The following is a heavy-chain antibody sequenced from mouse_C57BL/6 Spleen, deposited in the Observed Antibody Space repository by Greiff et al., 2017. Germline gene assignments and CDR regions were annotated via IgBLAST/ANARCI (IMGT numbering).Heavy chain of an antibody. Sequence: VKLQESGAELVRPGTSVKVSCKASGYAFTNYLIEWVKQRHGQGLEWIGVINPGSGGTNYNEKFKGKATLTADKSSSTAYMQLSSLTSEDSAGYFCARSDYYGSTWDYWGQGTTLTVSS. V-gene: IGHV1-54*01. CDR2: INPGSGGT. D-gene: IGHD1-1*01. CDR3: ARSDYYGSTWDY. J-gene: IGHJ2*01. CDR1: GYAFTNYL.